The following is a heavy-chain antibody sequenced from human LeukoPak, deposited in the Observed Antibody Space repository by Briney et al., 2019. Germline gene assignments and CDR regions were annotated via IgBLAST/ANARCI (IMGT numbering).Heavy chain of an antibody. V-gene: IGHV4-59*02. CDR2: IYYSART. D-gene: IGHD4-17*01. Sequence: PSETLSLTCTVSGASVTGYYWSWVRQAPGKGLEYIGYIYYSARTDYNPSLKSRATISLDTSKNQFSLSLTSVTAAGTAVYFCARIDDYGDSGYFDFWGQGTLVTVSS. J-gene: IGHJ4*02. CDR3: ARIDDYGDSGYFDF. CDR1: GASVTGYY.